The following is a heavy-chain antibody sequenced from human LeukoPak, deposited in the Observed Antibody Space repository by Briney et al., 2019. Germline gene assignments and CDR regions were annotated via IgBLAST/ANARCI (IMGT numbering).Heavy chain of an antibody. V-gene: IGHV3-30*04. Sequence: PGGSLRLSCAASGFTFRSYAMHWVRQAPGKGLEWVTVISYDGSNKYYVDSVKGRFTISRDNSKNTLYLQMNSLRAEDTAVYYCARDTLAVAGQFDYWGQGTLVTVSS. CDR3: ARDTLAVAGQFDY. J-gene: IGHJ4*02. CDR2: ISYDGSNK. CDR1: GFTFRSYA. D-gene: IGHD6-19*01.